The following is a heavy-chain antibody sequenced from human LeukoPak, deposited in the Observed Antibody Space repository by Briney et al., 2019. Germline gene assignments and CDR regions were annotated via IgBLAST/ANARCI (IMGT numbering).Heavy chain of an antibody. J-gene: IGHJ4*02. CDR1: GYRFTTYW. D-gene: IGHD2-21*02. Sequence: GESLKISCKGSGYRFTTYWIGWVRQMPGKGLEWMGIIYPDDSDTRYSPPFQGQVTISADKSISTAYLQWSSLKASDTAIYYCARRAYCGGDCYSPFDYWGQGTLVTVSS. CDR2: IYPDDSDT. CDR3: ARRAYCGGDCYSPFDY. V-gene: IGHV5-51*01.